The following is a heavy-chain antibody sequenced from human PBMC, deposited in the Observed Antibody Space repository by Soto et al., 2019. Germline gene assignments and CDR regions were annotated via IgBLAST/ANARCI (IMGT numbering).Heavy chain of an antibody. D-gene: IGHD4-17*01. CDR2: IYYSGRT. V-gene: IGHV4-31*03. J-gene: IGHJ4*02. CDR3: ASVIGGDSAYYFDY. Sequence: SETLSLTCTVSGVSISSGGYYWGWIRQHPGKGLEWIGNIYYSGRTYYNPSLKSRVIMSVDTSKNHFSLKLSSVTAADTAMYYCASVIGGDSAYYFDYWGQGTLVTVSS. CDR1: GVSISSGGYY.